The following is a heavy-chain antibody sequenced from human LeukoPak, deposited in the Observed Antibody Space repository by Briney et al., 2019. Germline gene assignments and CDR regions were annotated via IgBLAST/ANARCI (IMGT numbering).Heavy chain of an antibody. CDR2: IYTSGST. J-gene: IGHJ4*02. D-gene: IGHD4-11*01. CDR1: GGSISSYY. CDR3: AIHSTVTTRSYFDY. V-gene: IGHV4-4*09. Sequence: PSETLSLTCTVSGGSISSYYWSWIRQPPGKGLEWIGYIYTSGSTNYNPSLKSRVTRSVDTSKNQFSLKLSSVTAADTAVYYCAIHSTVTTRSYFDYWGQGTLVTVSS.